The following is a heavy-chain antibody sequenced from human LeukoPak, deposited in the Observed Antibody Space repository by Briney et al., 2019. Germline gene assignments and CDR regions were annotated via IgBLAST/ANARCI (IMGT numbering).Heavy chain of an antibody. V-gene: IGHV4-34*01. CDR3: ASPLYCSGGSRSDALDI. J-gene: IGHJ3*02. CDR1: GGPFSGYY. CDR2: INHSGST. Sequence: PSETLSLTCAVYGGPFSGYYWSWIRQPPGKGMEWIGEINHSGSTNYNPSLKSRVTISVDTSKNQFSLKLSSVTAADTAVYYCASPLYCSGGSRSDALDIWGQGTMVTVSS. D-gene: IGHD2-15*01.